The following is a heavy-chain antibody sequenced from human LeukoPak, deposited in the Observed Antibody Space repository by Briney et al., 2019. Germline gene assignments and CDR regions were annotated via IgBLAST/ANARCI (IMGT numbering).Heavy chain of an antibody. CDR1: GYTFTSYD. Sequence: ASVKVSCKASGYTFTSYDINWVRQATGQGLEWMGWMNPNSGNTGYAQKFQGRVTMTRNTSISTAYMELSSLRSEDTAVHYCTRVYSSSWKRLFNWFDPWGQGTLVTVSS. CDR3: TRVYSSSWKRLFNWFDP. J-gene: IGHJ5*02. D-gene: IGHD6-13*01. V-gene: IGHV1-8*01. CDR2: MNPNSGNT.